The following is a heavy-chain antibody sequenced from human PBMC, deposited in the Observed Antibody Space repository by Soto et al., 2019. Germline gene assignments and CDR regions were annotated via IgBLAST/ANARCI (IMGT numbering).Heavy chain of an antibody. V-gene: IGHV5-10-1*01. J-gene: IGHJ5*02. CDR2: IDPSDSYT. D-gene: IGHD2-2*01. Sequence: GESLKISCKGSGYSFTSYWISWVRQMPGKGLEWMGRIDPSDSYTNYSPSFQGHVTISADKSISTAYLQWSSLKASDTAMYYCARRAVPAATYNWFDPWGQGTLVTVSS. CDR1: GYSFTSYW. CDR3: ARRAVPAATYNWFDP.